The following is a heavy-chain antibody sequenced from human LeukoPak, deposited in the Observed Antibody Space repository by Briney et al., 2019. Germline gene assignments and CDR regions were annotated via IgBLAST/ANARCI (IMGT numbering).Heavy chain of an antibody. D-gene: IGHD2-8*01. J-gene: IGHJ4*02. V-gene: IGHV3-21*01. Sequence: GGSLRLSCPASGFTFSSYSMNWVRQAPGRGLEWVSSISSSSSYIYYADSVKGRFTISRDNAKNSLYLQMNSLRAEDTAVYYCARQDIVLMVYAPLDYWGQGTLVTVSS. CDR2: ISSSSSYI. CDR1: GFTFSSYS. CDR3: ARQDIVLMVYAPLDY.